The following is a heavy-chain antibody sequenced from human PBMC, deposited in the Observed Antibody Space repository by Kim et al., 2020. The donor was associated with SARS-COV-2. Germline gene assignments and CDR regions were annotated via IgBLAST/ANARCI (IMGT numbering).Heavy chain of an antibody. CDR1: GGSISSYY. D-gene: IGHD3-9*01. CDR2: IYYSGST. J-gene: IGHJ5*01. CDR3: ARGNYDILTGYYNPYNWF. V-gene: IGHV4-59*01. Sequence: SETLSLTCTVSGGSISSYYWSWIRQPPGKGLEWIGYIYYSGSTNYNPSLKSRVTISVDTSKNQFSLKLSSVTAADTAVYYCARGNYDILTGYYNPYNWF.